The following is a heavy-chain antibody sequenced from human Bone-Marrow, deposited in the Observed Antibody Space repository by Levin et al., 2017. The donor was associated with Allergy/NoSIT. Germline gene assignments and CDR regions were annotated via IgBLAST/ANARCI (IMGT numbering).Heavy chain of an antibody. Sequence: GGSLRLSCAASGFTSSMYDMHWVRQRPGKGLEWVSEISTAGDTYYSDSVKGRFTTSRENAKNSVYLQLNNLRAGDTAVYYCTRQGDNWGNYFGLDVWGQGTTVTVSS. CDR1: GFTSSMYD. D-gene: IGHD7-27*01. CDR2: ISTAGDT. J-gene: IGHJ6*02. V-gene: IGHV3-13*01. CDR3: TRQGDNWGNYFGLDV.